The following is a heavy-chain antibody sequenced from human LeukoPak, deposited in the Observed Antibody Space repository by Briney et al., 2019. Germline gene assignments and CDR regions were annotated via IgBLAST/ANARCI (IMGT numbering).Heavy chain of an antibody. CDR3: AAGRNDEDY. CDR2: IEPDGSEK. J-gene: IGHJ4*02. CDR1: GFAFNPYW. D-gene: IGHD1-1*01. Sequence: GGSLRLSCTASGFAFNPYWMTWVRQAPGKGLEWVANIEPDGSEKHFVDSVKGRFTISRDNAKHSVYLQMNSLRAEDTAVYHCAAGRNDEDYWGPGTLVTVSS. V-gene: IGHV3-7*01.